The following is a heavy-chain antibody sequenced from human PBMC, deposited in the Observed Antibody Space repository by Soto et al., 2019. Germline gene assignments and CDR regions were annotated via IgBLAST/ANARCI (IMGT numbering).Heavy chain of an antibody. CDR3: AKDKVGAPQYYGMDV. V-gene: IGHV3-9*01. CDR1: GFNFDDYA. CDR2: ISWSSDTI. J-gene: IGHJ6*02. Sequence: PGGSLRLSCAASGFNFDDYAMHWVRQAPGKGLEWVSSISWSSDTIDYADSVKGRFTVSRDNGKHVLYLQMNSLRAEDTALYFCAKDKVGAPQYYGMDVWGQGTTVTVSS. D-gene: IGHD1-26*01.